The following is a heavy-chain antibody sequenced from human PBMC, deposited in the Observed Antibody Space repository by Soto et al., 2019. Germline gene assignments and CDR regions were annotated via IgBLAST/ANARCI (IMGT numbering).Heavy chain of an antibody. CDR3: ARGDGDYYDGNGYLGRH. J-gene: IGHJ4*02. CDR1: GFTFSSYW. D-gene: IGHD3-22*01. Sequence: EVQLVESGGGSVQPGGSLRLSCAASGFTFSSYWMHWVRQAPGKGLVWVSRIKSDGSGTYYADSVKGRLTISRDNAKNTIYLQMNSLRAEDTAVYYCARGDGDYYDGNGYLGRHWGQGTLVTVSS. CDR2: IKSDGSGT. V-gene: IGHV3-74*01.